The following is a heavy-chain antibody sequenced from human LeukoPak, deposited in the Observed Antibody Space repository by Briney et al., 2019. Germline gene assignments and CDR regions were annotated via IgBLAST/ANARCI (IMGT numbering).Heavy chain of an antibody. J-gene: IGHJ3*02. CDR1: GFTFSDYY. D-gene: IGHD5-12*01. CDR2: INHSGST. Sequence: GSLRLSCAASGFTFSDYYMSWIRQPPGKGLEWIGEINHSGSTNYNPSLKSRVTISVDTSKNQFSLKLSSVTAADTAVYYCALGSGYVGDAFDIWGQGTMVTVSS. CDR3: ALGSGYVGDAFDI. V-gene: IGHV4-34*08.